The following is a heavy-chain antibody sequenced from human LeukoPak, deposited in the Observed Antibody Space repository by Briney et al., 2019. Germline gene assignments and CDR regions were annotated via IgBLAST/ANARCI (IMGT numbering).Heavy chain of an antibody. CDR2: INTNTGNP. CDR1: GYTFTSYA. CDR3: ASHSGWYQMDAFDI. D-gene: IGHD6-19*01. V-gene: IGHV7-4-1*04. Sequence: GASVKVSCKASGYTFTSYAMNWVRQAPGQGLEWMGWINTNTGNPTYAQGFTGRFVFSLDTSVSMAYLQISSLKAEDTAVYYCASHSGWYQMDAFDIWGQGTMVTVSS. J-gene: IGHJ3*02.